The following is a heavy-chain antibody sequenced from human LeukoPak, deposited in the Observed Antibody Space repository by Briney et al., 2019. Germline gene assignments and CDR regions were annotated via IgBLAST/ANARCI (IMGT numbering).Heavy chain of an antibody. CDR2: INPSGGDT. V-gene: IGHV1-46*01. CDR3: ARGRGPQLPYSSGWYTFDY. CDR1: GYTFTTYY. D-gene: IGHD6-19*01. Sequence: GASVKPFCKPSGYTFTTYYMHCVRQAPGQGLEWMGIINPSGGDTSYALQFRGRVTMTRDTSTSTVYMELSSLKSEDTAMYYCARGRGPQLPYSSGWYTFDYWGQGTLVTVSS. J-gene: IGHJ4*02.